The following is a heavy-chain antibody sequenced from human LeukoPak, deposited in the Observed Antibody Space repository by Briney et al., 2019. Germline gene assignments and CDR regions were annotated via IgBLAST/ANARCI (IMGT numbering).Heavy chain of an antibody. CDR1: GFSLSSSA. CDR3: ARIRSGWYFDY. Sequence: GGTLRLSCTASGFSLSSSAMHWVRQAPGKGLEFVSVITSSGTGTDYADSVKGRFTISRDNSKNTLYLQMGSLRADDMAIYYCARIRSGWYFDYWGQGTLVTVSS. V-gene: IGHV3-64*02. D-gene: IGHD6-19*01. CDR2: ITSSGTGT. J-gene: IGHJ4*02.